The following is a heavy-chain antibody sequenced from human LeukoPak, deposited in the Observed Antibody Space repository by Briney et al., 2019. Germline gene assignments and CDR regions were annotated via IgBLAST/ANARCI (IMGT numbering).Heavy chain of an antibody. CDR1: GYTFTSYD. J-gene: IGHJ6*02. CDR2: MNPNSGNT. Sequence: ASVKVSCKASGYTFTSYDINWVRQATGQGLEWMGWMNPNSGNTGYAQKFQGRVTMTRNTSISTAYMELSSLRSEDTAVYYCARRYDFWSGYQLYYYYGMDVWGQVTSVTVAS. D-gene: IGHD3-3*01. V-gene: IGHV1-8*01. CDR3: ARRYDFWSGYQLYYYYGMDV.